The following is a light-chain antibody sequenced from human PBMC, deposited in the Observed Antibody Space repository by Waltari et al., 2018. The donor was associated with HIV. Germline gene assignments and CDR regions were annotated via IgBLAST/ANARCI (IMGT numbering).Light chain of an antibody. V-gene: IGLV2-14*03. CDR3: SSYTTSNTVV. CDR2: DVT. CDR1: SPHISTYSF. J-gene: IGLJ2*01. Sequence: QSALTQPASVSGSPGQSITISCSVTSPHISTYSFVSWYQKHPAKATKLLIYDVTARPSGVSRRFSGSKSGSTASLTISSIQADDEADYYCSSYTTSNTVVFGPGTKLSVL.